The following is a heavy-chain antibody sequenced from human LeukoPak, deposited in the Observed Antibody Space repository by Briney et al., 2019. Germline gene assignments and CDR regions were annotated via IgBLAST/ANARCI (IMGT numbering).Heavy chain of an antibody. CDR2: IYYSGTT. J-gene: IGHJ4*02. V-gene: IGHV4-59*01. D-gene: IGHD2-21*01. CDR1: GDSISSYY. Sequence: SETLSLTCTVSGDSISSYYCSWIRQPPGKGLEWIGYIYYSGTTNYNPSLKSRVTIAVDTSKNQFSLKVSSVAAADTAVYYCARHSSLAYFDQWGQGSLVIVSS. CDR3: ARHSSLAYFDQ.